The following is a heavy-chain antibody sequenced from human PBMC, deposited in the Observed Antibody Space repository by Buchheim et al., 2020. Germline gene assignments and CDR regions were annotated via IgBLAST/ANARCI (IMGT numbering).Heavy chain of an antibody. J-gene: IGHJ4*02. Sequence: EVLLVESGGGLVQPGGSLRLSCAASGFTFSPYWMSWVRQAPGKGLEWVANIKQDGSEKYYVGSVKGRFTISRDNAKNSPYLQMSSLRAEDTAVYYCARERYYGSGSPFDYWGQGTL. CDR2: IKQDGSEK. CDR3: ARERYYGSGSPFDY. V-gene: IGHV3-7*03. CDR1: GFTFSPYW. D-gene: IGHD3-10*01.